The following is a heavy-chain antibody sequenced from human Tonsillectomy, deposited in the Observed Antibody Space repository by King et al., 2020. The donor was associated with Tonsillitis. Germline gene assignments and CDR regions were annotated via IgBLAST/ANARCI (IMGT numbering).Heavy chain of an antibody. CDR2: IRSKANNFAT. CDR1: GFTFSGSA. V-gene: IGHV3-73*02. J-gene: IGHJ4*02. D-gene: IGHD5-24*01. Sequence: VQLVESGGGLVQPGGSLKLSCAASGFTFSGSAMHWVRQASGKGLEWVGRIRSKANNFATAYAASVKGRFTVSRDDSKNTAFLQMNSLKTEDTAVYYCTSAHIPMANFDYWGQGTLVTVSS. CDR3: TSAHIPMANFDY.